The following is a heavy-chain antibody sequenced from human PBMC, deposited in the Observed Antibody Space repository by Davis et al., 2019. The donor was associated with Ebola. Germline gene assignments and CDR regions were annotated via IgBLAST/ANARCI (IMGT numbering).Heavy chain of an antibody. D-gene: IGHD2-21*02. CDR1: GGTFNTYA. J-gene: IGHJ4*02. CDR3: ARDGRAYCGGDCYIDY. V-gene: IGHV1-69*04. CDR2: IVPILGIT. Sequence: AASVKVSCKASGGTFNTYAITWVRQAPGQGLEWMGKIVPILGITNYAQKFQGRVTITADKSTSTAYMELSSLRSEDTAVYYCARDGRAYCGGDCYIDYWGQGTLVTVSS.